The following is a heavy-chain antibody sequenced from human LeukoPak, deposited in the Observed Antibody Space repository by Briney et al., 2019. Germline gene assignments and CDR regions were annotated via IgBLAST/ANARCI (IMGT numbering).Heavy chain of an antibody. J-gene: IGHJ4*02. V-gene: IGHV1-2*02. CDR2: VNPNSGGT. D-gene: IGHD5-18*01. CDR1: GYTFTGYY. CDR3: ARDGRVDTAMVTRDY. Sequence: ASVKVSCLASGYTFTGYYMHWVGPAPGQRVWWGGWVNPNSGGTNYAQKFQGRVTMTRDTSISTAYMELSRLRSDDTAVYYCARDGRVDTAMVTRDYWGQGTLVTVSS.